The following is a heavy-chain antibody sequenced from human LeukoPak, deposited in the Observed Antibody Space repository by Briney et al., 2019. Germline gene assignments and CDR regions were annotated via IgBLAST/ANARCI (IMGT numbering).Heavy chain of an antibody. CDR2: ISAYNGNT. V-gene: IGHV1-18*01. D-gene: IGHD6-6*01. Sequence: ASVKVSCKASGYTFTSYGISWVRQAPGQGLEWMGWISAYNGNTNYAQKLQGRVTMTTDTSTSTAYMELRSLRSDDTAVYYCVRDWYSSSSGYYYYYMDVWGKGTTVTISS. CDR3: VRDWYSSSSGYYYYYMDV. J-gene: IGHJ6*03. CDR1: GYTFTSYG.